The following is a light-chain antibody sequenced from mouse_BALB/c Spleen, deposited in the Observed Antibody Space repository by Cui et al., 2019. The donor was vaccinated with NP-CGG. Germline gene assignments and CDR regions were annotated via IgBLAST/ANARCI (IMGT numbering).Light chain of an antibody. CDR2: GTD. CDR1: TGAGTSSNY. Sequence: QAVVTQESALTTLPGETVTFTCRSSTGAGTSSNYANWVQEKPDHLFTGLIGGTDNRAPGVPARFSGSLIGDKAALTITGAQTEDEAIYFCALWYSNHWVFGGGTKLTVL. V-gene: IGLV1*01. CDR3: ALWYSNHWV. J-gene: IGLJ1*01.